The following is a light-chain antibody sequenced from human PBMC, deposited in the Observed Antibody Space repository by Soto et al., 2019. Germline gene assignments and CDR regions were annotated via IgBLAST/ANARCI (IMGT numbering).Light chain of an antibody. J-gene: IGKJ1*01. V-gene: IGKV1-27*01. CDR1: QGISTY. Sequence: DIQMTQSPSSLSASVGDRVTITCRASQGISTYLVWYQQKPGTVPKLLIFAASTLQSVVPSRFSGSGSVTDFTLTISSLQPEDVATYYCQNYNGAPWTFGQGTKVDIK. CDR2: AAS. CDR3: QNYNGAPWT.